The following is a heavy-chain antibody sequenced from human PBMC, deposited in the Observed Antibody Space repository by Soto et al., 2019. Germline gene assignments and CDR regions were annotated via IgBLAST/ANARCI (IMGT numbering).Heavy chain of an antibody. V-gene: IGHV4-31*11. CDR1: GGSLNSGGFY. D-gene: IGHD5-18*01. CDR3: ARGGVSVTGPAGY. Sequence: QVQLQESGPGLVKPSQTLSLPCAVSGGSLNSGGFYWHWIRQHPEKGLEWIGYIFPSGSTHYNPSIERPGTMSADTSQNQCSLRLTSVTAADTAVYYCARGGVSVTGPAGYWGQGSLVTVSS. CDR2: IFPSGST. J-gene: IGHJ4*02.